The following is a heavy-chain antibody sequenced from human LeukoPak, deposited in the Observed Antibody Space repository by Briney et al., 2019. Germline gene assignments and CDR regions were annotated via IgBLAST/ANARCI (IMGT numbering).Heavy chain of an antibody. J-gene: IGHJ3*01. D-gene: IGHD3-10*01. Sequence: GGSLRLSYAASGFTFEHFAMHWVRQGPGKGLEGVSGISCDGNNVDYADSVKGGFTISRDNAKNSLYLQMNSLRTEDMGLYYCVRDLNPESFPTDAFDVWGQGTMVTVSS. CDR3: VRDLNPESFPTDAFDV. CDR2: ISCDGNNV. CDR1: GFTFEHFA. V-gene: IGHV3-9*03.